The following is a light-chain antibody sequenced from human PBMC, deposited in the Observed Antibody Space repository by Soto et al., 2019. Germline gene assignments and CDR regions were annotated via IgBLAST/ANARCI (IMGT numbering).Light chain of an antibody. CDR1: QRVDDSH. J-gene: IGKJ1*01. CDR3: QQYSSSRT. CDR2: GAS. Sequence: EIVLTQSPGTLSLSPGERATLPCRASQRVDDSHLAWSKLRPGQAPRLLIYGASSRATGIPDRFSGSGSGTDFTLTITRLEPEDFAVYYCQQYSSSRTFGQGTKVDI. V-gene: IGKV3-20*01.